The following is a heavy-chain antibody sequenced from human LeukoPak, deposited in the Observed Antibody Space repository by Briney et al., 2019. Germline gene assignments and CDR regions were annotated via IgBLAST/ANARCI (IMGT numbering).Heavy chain of an antibody. CDR2: IYSGGST. J-gene: IGHJ3*02. V-gene: IGHV3-53*01. Sequence: GGSLRLSCAASGFTVSSNYMSRVRQAPGKGLEWVSVIYSGGSTYYADSVKGRFTISRDNSKNTLYLQMNSLRAEDTAVYYCASIRVVPAAIGTFDIWGQGTMVTVSS. CDR3: ASIRVVPAAIGTFDI. CDR1: GFTVSSNY. D-gene: IGHD2-2*02.